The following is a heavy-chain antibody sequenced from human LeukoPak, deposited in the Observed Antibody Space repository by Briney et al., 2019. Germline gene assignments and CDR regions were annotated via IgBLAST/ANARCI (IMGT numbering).Heavy chain of an antibody. Sequence: SETLSLTCAVYGGSFSGYYWSWIRQPPGKGLEWIGEINHSGSTNYNPSLKSRVTISVDTSKNQFSLKLSSVTAADTAVYYCASRDTARAWGHWGQGTLVTVSS. CDR2: INHSGST. V-gene: IGHV4-34*01. D-gene: IGHD5-18*01. J-gene: IGHJ4*02. CDR1: GGSFSGYY. CDR3: ASRDTARAWGH.